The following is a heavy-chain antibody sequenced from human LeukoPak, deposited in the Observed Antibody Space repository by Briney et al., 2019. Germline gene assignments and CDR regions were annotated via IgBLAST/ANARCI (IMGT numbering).Heavy chain of an antibody. CDR1: GFTFSSYW. Sequence: PGGSLRLSCAAAGFTFSSYWMSWVRQAPGKGLEWVANIKQDGSEKYYVDSVKGRFTISRDNAKNSLYLQMNSLRAEDTAVYYCARVIGGGILRYSYQTHFGYWGQGTLVTVSS. J-gene: IGHJ4*02. V-gene: IGHV3-7*01. CDR3: ARVIGGGILRYSYQTHFGY. D-gene: IGHD5-18*01. CDR2: IKQDGSEK.